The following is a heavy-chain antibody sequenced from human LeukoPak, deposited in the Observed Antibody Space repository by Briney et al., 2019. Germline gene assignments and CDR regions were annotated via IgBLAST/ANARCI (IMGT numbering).Heavy chain of an antibody. Sequence: PGGSLRLSCAASGFTFSSSWMHWVRHAPGEGLVWVSRINTDGSTTTYADSVKGRFTISRDNAKNTLYLQMNSLRVEDTAVYYCARVVTSNFDYWGQGTLVTVSS. D-gene: IGHD5-18*01. CDR2: INTDGSTT. V-gene: IGHV3-74*01. CDR3: ARVVTSNFDY. J-gene: IGHJ4*02. CDR1: GFTFSSSW.